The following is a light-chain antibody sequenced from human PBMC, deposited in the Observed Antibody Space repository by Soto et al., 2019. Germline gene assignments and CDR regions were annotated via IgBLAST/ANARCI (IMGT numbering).Light chain of an antibody. CDR3: AAWDDGRTACVV. V-gene: IGLV1-44*01. CDR1: SSNIGSNT. Sequence: SALSQPPSASGTPGQTVTVTCSGSSSNIGSNTVNWYQQLTRTATKILIYRKTQPPSGVPDPFSGSNSGPSAPLAISGRQSDDEADYYWAAWDDGRTACVVGGGAT. CDR2: RKT. J-gene: IGLJ2*01.